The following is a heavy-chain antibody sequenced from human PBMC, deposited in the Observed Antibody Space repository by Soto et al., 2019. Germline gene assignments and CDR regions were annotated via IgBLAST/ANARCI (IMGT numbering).Heavy chain of an antibody. CDR3: AIASAYSTPWRFDN. J-gene: IGHJ4*02. Sequence: QVKLVQSGAEVKKPGASVRVSCKASGYTVSRYGISWVRQTPGQGLEWMGWISGFNGNTKESEKLQGRVTLTTDTAANTAHMQLRGLRSDDTAVYYCAIASAYSTPWRFDNWGQGTLVTVSS. D-gene: IGHD6-13*01. CDR1: GYTVSRYG. CDR2: ISGFNGNT. V-gene: IGHV1-18*01.